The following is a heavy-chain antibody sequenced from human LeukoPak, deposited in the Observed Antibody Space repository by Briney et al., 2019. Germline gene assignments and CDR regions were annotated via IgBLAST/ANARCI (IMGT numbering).Heavy chain of an antibody. V-gene: IGHV3-23*01. D-gene: IGHD2-15*01. Sequence: QSGGSLRLSCAASGFTFSSYAMSWVRQAPGKGLEWVSAISGSGGSTYYADSVKGRFTISRDNSKNTLYLQMNSLRAEDTAVYYCTRECSGGSCYSVDYWGQGTLVTVSS. CDR3: TRECSGGSCYSVDY. CDR2: ISGSGGST. J-gene: IGHJ4*02. CDR1: GFTFSSYA.